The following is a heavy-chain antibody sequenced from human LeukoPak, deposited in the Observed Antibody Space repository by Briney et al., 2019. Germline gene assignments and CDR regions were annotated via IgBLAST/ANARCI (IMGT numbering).Heavy chain of an antibody. Sequence: SETLSLTCTVSGYSISSSYYWGWIRQPPGKGLEWIGSLHLSGSTDYNPSLKSRVTISVDTSKNQFSLKLSSVTAADTAVYYCARDPGYSGTYKNSYYYYYYMDVWGKGTTVTVSS. CDR1: GYSISSSYY. D-gene: IGHD1-26*01. CDR3: ARDPGYSGTYKNSYYYYYYMDV. CDR2: LHLSGST. J-gene: IGHJ6*03. V-gene: IGHV4-38-2*02.